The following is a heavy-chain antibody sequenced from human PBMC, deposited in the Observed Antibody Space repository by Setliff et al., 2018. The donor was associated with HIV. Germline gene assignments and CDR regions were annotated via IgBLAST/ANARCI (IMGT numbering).Heavy chain of an antibody. CDR3: ARGRLYGVVDY. D-gene: IGHD3-10*01. CDR2: IYHSGTT. CDR1: GGAIDDINW. V-gene: IGHV4-4*02. J-gene: IGHJ4*02. Sequence: SETLSLTCAVSGGAIDDINWWNWVRQSPGKGLEWIGEIYHSGTTNYNPSLKSRVTISVDKSKNQFSLKLTSVTAADTAVYYCARGRLYGVVDYWGQGTLVTVSS.